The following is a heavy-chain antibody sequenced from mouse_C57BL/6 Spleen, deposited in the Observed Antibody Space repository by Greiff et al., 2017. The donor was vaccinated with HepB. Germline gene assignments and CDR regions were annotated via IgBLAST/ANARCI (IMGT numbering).Heavy chain of an antibody. CDR3: YYYYSSSYPYAIDY. CDR1: GYAFSSSW. V-gene: IGHV1-82*01. J-gene: IGHJ4*01. Sequence: VKLLESGPVLVKPGASVKISCKASGYAFSSSWMNWVKQRPGKGLEWIGRIYPGDGDTNYNGKFKGKATLTADKSSSTAYMQLSSLTSEDSAVYFCYYYYSSSYPYAIDYWGQETSVTVSS. CDR2: IYPGDGDT. D-gene: IGHD1-1*01.